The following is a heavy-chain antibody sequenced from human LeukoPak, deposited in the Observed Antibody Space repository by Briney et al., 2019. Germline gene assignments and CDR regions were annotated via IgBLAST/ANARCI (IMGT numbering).Heavy chain of an antibody. D-gene: IGHD6-19*01. CDR2: MNPNSGNT. CDR1: GYTFTSYD. Sequence: EASVKVSCKASGYTFTSYDINWVRQATGQGLEWMGWMNPNSGNTGYAQKFQGRVTITTDESTSTAYMALSSLRSEDTAVYYCARELAVAGTFDAFDIWGQGTMVTVSS. CDR3: ARELAVAGTFDAFDI. V-gene: IGHV1-8*03. J-gene: IGHJ3*02.